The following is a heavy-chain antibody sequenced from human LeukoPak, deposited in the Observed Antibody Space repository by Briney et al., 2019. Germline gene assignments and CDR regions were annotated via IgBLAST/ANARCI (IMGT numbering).Heavy chain of an antibody. CDR1: GGSISSHY. CDR2: IYYSGST. V-gene: IGHV4-59*08. J-gene: IGHJ6*02. Sequence: SETLSLTCTVSGGSISSHYWSWVRQPPGKGLEWIGYIYYSGSTTYTPSLKSRVTISLDASKNQFSLKLSSVTAADTAVYYCARFKYDFWSGSRSYYFYGMDVWGQGTTVTVSS. CDR3: ARFKYDFWSGSRSYYFYGMDV. D-gene: IGHD3-3*01.